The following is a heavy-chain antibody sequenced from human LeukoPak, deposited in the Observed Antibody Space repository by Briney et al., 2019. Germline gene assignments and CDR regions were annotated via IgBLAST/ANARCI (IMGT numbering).Heavy chain of an antibody. CDR2: IYHSGST. CDR1: GYSISSGYY. CDR3: ARRYREFDY. Sequence: SETLSITCTVSGYSISSGYYWGWIRQPPGKGLEWIGSIYHSGSTYYNPSLKSRVTISVDTSKNQFSLKLSSVTAADTAVYYCARRYREFDYWGQGTLVTVS. V-gene: IGHV4-38-2*02. D-gene: IGHD5-12*01. J-gene: IGHJ4*02.